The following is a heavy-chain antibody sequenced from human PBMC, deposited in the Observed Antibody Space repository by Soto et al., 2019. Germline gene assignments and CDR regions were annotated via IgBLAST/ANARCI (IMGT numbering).Heavy chain of an antibody. Sequence: SETLSLTCTVSGGSISSSSYYWGWIRQPPGKGLEWTGSTHYSGDTYYNPSLNSRVIISVDRSKNQFSLKLSSVTAADTAVYYCARVPDRWGQGTLVTVSS. CDR3: ARVPDR. CDR1: GGSISSSSYY. D-gene: IGHD2-2*01. J-gene: IGHJ5*02. CDR2: THYSGDT. V-gene: IGHV4-39*07.